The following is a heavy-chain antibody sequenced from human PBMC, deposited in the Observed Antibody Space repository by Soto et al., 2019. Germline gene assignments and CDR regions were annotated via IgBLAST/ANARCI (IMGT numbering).Heavy chain of an antibody. Sequence: ASVKVSCKASGYTFTKYYVHWVRQAPGQGLEWMGLINPGIGTTSYAQKFQGRVTMTRDTSTSTVYMEMTSLRSEDTAMYFCARGRDGYTKADAFDVWGQGAMVTVSS. J-gene: IGHJ3*01. D-gene: IGHD5-18*01. CDR3: ARGRDGYTKADAFDV. V-gene: IGHV1-46*01. CDR2: INPGIGTT. CDR1: GYTFTKYY.